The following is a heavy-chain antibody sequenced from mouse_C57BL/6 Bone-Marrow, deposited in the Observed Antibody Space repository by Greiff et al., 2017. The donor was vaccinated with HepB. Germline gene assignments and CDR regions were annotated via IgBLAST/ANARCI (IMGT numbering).Heavy chain of an antibody. CDR1: GYTFTSYW. V-gene: IGHV1-50*01. D-gene: IGHD2-5*01. CDR2: IDPSDSYT. Sequence: QVQLQQPGAELVKPGASVKLSCKASGYTFTSYWVQWVKQRPGQGLEWIGEIDPSDSYTNYNQKFKGKATLTVDTSSSTAYMQLSSLTSEESAVYDCSSVGSNFWFAYCGQGTRVTVSA. J-gene: IGHJ3*01. CDR3: SSVGSNFWFAY.